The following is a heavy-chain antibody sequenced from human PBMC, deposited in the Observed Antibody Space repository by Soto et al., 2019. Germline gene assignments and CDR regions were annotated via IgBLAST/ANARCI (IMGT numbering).Heavy chain of an antibody. V-gene: IGHV3-23*01. CDR2: VSGRGGSA. Sequence: EVQLLESGGGLVQRGGSLRLSCAASGFIFNNYAMTWVRQAPGKGLEWVARVSGRGGSAYYADSVKGRLTISRDNSNNTRDQQSTNVRGDDTAVYYCLRRAGGAVVWYYDLWGRGTLVSVFS. D-gene: IGHD2-21*01. CDR3: LRRAGGAVVWYYDL. CDR1: GFIFNNYA. J-gene: IGHJ2*01.